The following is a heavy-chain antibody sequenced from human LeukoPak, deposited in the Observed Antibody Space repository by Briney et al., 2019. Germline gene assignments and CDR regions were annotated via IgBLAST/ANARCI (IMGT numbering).Heavy chain of an antibody. CDR3: ARDYLGYCSSTSCSNTLKYYYYGMDV. Sequence: PSETPSLTCTVSGGSISSYYWSWIRQPAGKGLEWIGRIYTSGSTNYNPSLKSRVTMSVDTSKNQFSLKLSSVTAADTAVYYCARDYLGYCSSTSCSNTLKYYYYGMDVWGQGTTVTVSS. CDR1: GGSISSYY. V-gene: IGHV4-4*07. D-gene: IGHD2-2*01. J-gene: IGHJ6*02. CDR2: IYTSGST.